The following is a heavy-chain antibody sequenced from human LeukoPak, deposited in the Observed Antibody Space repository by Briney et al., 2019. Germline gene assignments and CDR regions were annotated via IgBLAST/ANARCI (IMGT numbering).Heavy chain of an antibody. CDR1: GGTFSSYA. CDR2: ISAYNGNT. CDR3: ARVMGPFDP. Sequence: ASVNVSCRASGGTFSSYAISWVRQAPGQGLEWMGWISAYNGNTNYAQKLQGRVTMTTDTSTSTAYMELRSLRSDDTAVYYCARVMGPFDPWGQGTLVTVSS. V-gene: IGHV1-18*01. J-gene: IGHJ5*02.